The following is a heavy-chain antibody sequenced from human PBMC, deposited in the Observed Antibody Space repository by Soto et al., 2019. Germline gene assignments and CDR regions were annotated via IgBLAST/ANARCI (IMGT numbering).Heavy chain of an antibody. D-gene: IGHD6-6*01. CDR2: IYHSGST. J-gene: IGHJ5*02. CDR1: GYSISSGYY. CDR3: ARDTLGAARIYNWFDP. V-gene: IGHV4-38-2*02. Sequence: PSETLSLTCAVSGYSISSGYYWGWIRQPPGKGLEWIGSIYHSGSTYYNPSLKSRVTISVDTSKNQFSLKLSSVTAADTAVYYCARDTLGAARIYNWFDPWGQGTLVT.